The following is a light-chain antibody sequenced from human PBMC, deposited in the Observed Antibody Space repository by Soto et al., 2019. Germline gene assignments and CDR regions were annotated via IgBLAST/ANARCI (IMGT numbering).Light chain of an antibody. CDR2: GGS. J-gene: IGKJ1*01. Sequence: EIVLSQSPGALSLSPGERATLSCRASQSFSGSYLAWYQQKPGQAPRLLIFGGSSRATGIPDRFSGSGSGTDFTLTISRLQAEDFAVYYCQQYGSTPWTFGQGTKVDIK. CDR1: QSFSGSY. CDR3: QQYGSTPWT. V-gene: IGKV3-20*01.